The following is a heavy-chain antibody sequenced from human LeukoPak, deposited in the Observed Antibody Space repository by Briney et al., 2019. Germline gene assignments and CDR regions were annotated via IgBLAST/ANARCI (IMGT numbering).Heavy chain of an antibody. J-gene: IGHJ4*02. CDR3: ARDARSVVVAATAVDY. V-gene: IGHV1-46*01. CDR1: GYTFTSYY. D-gene: IGHD2-15*01. CDR2: INPSGGST. Sequence: ASVKVSCKASGYTFTSYYMHWVRQAPGQGLEWMGTINPSGGSTSYAQKFQGRVTMTRDTSTSTVYMELSSLRSEDTAVYYCARDARSVVVAATAVDYWGQGTLVTVSS.